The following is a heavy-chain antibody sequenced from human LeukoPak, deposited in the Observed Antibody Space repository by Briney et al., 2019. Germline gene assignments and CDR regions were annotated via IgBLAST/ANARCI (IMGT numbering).Heavy chain of an antibody. CDR2: ISYDGSNK. CDR3: ASCSGWYLVDYFDY. V-gene: IGHV3-30*19. J-gene: IGHJ4*02. CDR1: GFTFSNYG. Sequence: GGSLRFSCAASGFTFSNYGMPWVRQAPGKGLEWVAVISYDGSNKYYADSVKGRFTISRDNSKNTLYLQMNSLRAEDTAVYYCASCSGWYLVDYFDYWGQGTLVTVSS. D-gene: IGHD6-19*01.